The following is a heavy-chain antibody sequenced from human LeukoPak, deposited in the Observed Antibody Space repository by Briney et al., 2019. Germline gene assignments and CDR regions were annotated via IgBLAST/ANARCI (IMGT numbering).Heavy chain of an antibody. CDR1: GESFNGYY. CDR2: INHVGIT. CDR3: ARKGLRLLDWLSEYFFDY. V-gene: IGHV4-34*01. D-gene: IGHD3-3*01. J-gene: IGHJ4*02. Sequence: SETLSLTCAVYGESFNGYYWSWIRQSPQKGLEWIGHINHVGITNYNPSLKSRPTILVDTSKNQFTLKLKSVTAADTAVYYCARKGLRLLDWLSEYFFDYWGQGTLVTVSS.